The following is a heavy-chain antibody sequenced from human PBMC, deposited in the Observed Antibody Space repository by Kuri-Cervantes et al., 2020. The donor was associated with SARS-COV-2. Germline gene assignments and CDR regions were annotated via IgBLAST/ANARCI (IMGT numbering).Heavy chain of an antibody. V-gene: IGHV1-2*02. J-gene: IGHJ6*03. CDR3: ARDGNLAYYDFWSGYYFDGGSPYYYMDV. CDR1: GYTFTGYY. CDR2: INPNSGGT. Sequence: ASVKVSCKASGYTFTGYYMHWVRQAPGQGLEWMGWINPNSGGTNYAQKFQGRVTMTRETSISTVYMELSRLRSDDTAVYYCARDGNLAYYDFWSGYYFDGGSPYYYMDVWGKGTTVTVSS. D-gene: IGHD3-3*01.